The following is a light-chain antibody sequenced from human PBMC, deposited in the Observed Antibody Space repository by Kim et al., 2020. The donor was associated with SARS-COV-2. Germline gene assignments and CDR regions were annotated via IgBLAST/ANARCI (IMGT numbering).Light chain of an antibody. CDR2: DVS. V-gene: IGLV2-14*03. J-gene: IGLJ2*01. CDR1: SSDVGAYDD. CDR3: SYYTSGSTLL. Sequence: GRSIDISSPGTSSDVGAYDDVYWYHKHPGKAPILMIYDVSNRPSGVSNRFSGSKSVNTASLSISGLQAEDESDYYCSYYTSGSTLLFGGGTQLTVL.